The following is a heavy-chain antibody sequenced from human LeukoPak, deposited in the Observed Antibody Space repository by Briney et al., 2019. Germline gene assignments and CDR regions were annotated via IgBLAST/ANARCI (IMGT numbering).Heavy chain of an antibody. Sequence: GGSLRLSCAASGFTFRSHWMHWVRQAPGKGLVWVSRIKGDESYTNHADSVKGRFTISRDNAKNTLYLQMTSLRAEDTAIYYCVRDGDVYNFGPWGQGTLVTVSS. V-gene: IGHV3-74*01. J-gene: IGHJ5*02. CDR3: VRDGDVYNFGP. CDR2: IKGDESYT. CDR1: GFTFRSHW. D-gene: IGHD5-24*01.